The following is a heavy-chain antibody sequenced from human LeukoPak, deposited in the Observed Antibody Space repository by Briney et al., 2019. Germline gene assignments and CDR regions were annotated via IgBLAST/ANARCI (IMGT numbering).Heavy chain of an antibody. CDR1: GGSISSYY. J-gene: IGHJ4*02. Sequence: MTSETLSLTCTVSGGSISSYYWGWIRQPPGKGLEWIGSIYHSGSTYYNPSLKSRVTISVDTSKNQFSLKLSSVTAADTAVYYCARDLRYSSSSVDYWGQGTLVTVSP. CDR2: IYHSGST. V-gene: IGHV4-38-2*02. CDR3: ARDLRYSSSSVDY. D-gene: IGHD6-6*01.